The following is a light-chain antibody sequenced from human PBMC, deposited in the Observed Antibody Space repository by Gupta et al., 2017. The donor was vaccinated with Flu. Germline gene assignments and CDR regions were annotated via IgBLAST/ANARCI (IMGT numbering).Light chain of an antibody. V-gene: IGLV2-14*01. CDR3: SSYTTTSTSVL. CDR2: EVS. Sequence: QSALTQPASVSGSPGQSITISCPGSSSDIGGYNYVSWYQQHPGKAPKLMIYEVSNRPSGVSNRFSGSKSGNTASLTISRLQAEDEADYYCSSYTTTSTSVLFGGGTQLTVL. J-gene: IGLJ2*01. CDR1: SSDIGGYNY.